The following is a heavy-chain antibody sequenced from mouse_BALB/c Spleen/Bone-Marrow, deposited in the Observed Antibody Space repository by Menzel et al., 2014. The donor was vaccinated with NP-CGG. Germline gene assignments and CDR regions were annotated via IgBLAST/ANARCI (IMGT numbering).Heavy chain of an antibody. CDR3: ARWLPAMDY. CDR2: IYPGDGDT. Sequence: VQLQQSGAELVRPGSSVKISCKASGYALSSYWMSWVKRRPGQGLEWIGQIYPGDGDTNYNGKFKGKATLTADKSSSTAYMQLSSLTSEDSAVYFCARWLPAMDYWGQGTSVTGSS. J-gene: IGHJ4*01. CDR1: GYALSSYW. V-gene: IGHV1-80*01. D-gene: IGHD2-2*01.